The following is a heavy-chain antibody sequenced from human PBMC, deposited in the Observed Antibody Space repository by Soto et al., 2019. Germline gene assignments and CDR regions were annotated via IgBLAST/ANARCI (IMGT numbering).Heavy chain of an antibody. CDR1: GFTFSSYA. D-gene: IGHD6-19*01. CDR2: ISGSGDST. V-gene: IGHV3-23*01. CDR3: AKGVPGIAVAGTGYFQH. J-gene: IGHJ1*01. Sequence: GGSLRLSCAASGFTFSSYAMSWVRQAPGKGLEWVSGISGSGDSTYYADSVKGRFTISRDNSKNTLYLQMDSLRAEGTAVYYCAKGVPGIAVAGTGYFQHCAQRT.